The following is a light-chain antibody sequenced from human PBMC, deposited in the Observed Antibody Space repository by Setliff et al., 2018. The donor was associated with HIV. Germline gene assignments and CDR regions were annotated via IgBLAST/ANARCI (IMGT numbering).Light chain of an antibody. CDR1: QILLDRNGYNY. CDR3: MQAQQNPLT. V-gene: IGKV2-28*01. Sequence: DIVLTQSPLSLPVTPGEPASISCKSSQILLDRNGYNYLDWYLQKPGQSPQLLIYLGSDRASGVPDRFSGNGSGTDFTLKISRVEAEDVGVYYCMQAQQNPLTFGGGTKMDIK. J-gene: IGKJ4*01. CDR2: LGS.